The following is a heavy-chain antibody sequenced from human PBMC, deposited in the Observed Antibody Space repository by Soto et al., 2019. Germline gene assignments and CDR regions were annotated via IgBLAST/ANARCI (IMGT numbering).Heavy chain of an antibody. CDR3: ARVDYGGNSGAGAFDI. V-gene: IGHV1-69*13. J-gene: IGHJ3*02. Sequence: SSVKVSCKASGGTFSSYAISWVRQAPGQGLEWMGGIIPIFGTANYAQKFQGRVTITADESTSTAYMELSSLRSEDTAVYYCARVDYGGNSGAGAFDIWGQGTMVTVSS. D-gene: IGHD4-17*01. CDR1: GGTFSSYA. CDR2: IIPIFGTA.